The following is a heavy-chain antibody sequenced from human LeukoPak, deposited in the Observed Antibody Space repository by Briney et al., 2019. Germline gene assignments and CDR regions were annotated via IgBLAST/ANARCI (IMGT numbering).Heavy chain of an antibody. Sequence: PGGSLRLSCAASGFTFSSYSMNWVRQAPGKGLEWVSSISSSSSYIYYADSVKGRFTISRDNAKNSLYLQMNSLRAEDTAVYYCATLQSTAHHFDYWGQGTLVTVSS. CDR3: ATLQSTAHHFDY. V-gene: IGHV3-21*01. CDR2: ISSSSSYI. CDR1: GFTFSSYS. D-gene: IGHD5-18*01. J-gene: IGHJ4*02.